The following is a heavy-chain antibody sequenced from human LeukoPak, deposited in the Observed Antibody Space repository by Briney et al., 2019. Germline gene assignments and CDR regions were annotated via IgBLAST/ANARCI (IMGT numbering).Heavy chain of an antibody. CDR2: ISYSGST. V-gene: IGHV4-59*01. Sequence: PSETLSLTCTVSGGSLSPYYWAYIRQPPGKGLEWIGYISYSGSTIYNPSLKSRVTISLDTSKKQFSLKLSSVTAADTAVYYCARTNSGYDPSPGLFYYFYYMDVWGKGTTVTVSS. D-gene: IGHD5-12*01. CDR1: GGSLSPYY. CDR3: ARTNSGYDPSPGLFYYFYYMDV. J-gene: IGHJ6*03.